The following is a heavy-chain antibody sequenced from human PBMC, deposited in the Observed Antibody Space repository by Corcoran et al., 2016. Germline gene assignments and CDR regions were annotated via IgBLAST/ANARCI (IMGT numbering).Heavy chain of an antibody. V-gene: IGHV1-18*01. CDR1: GYTFTSYG. Sequence: QVQLVQSGAEVKKPGASVKVSCKASGYTFTSYGISWVRQAPGQGLEWMGWISAYNGNTNYAQKLQGRVTMTTDTSTSTAYMELRSLRSDDTAVYYCARFSSSWSYGTDDVFDIWGQGTMVTVSS. J-gene: IGHJ3*02. CDR2: ISAYNGNT. CDR3: ARFSSSWSYGTDDVFDI. D-gene: IGHD1-26*01.